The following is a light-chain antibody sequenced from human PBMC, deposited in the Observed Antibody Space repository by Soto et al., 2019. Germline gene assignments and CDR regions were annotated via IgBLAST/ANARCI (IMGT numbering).Light chain of an antibody. CDR1: SSNIGINT. CDR2: SNN. Sequence: QSVLTQPPSASGTPGQRVTISCSGSSSNIGINTVDWYQQLPGTAPKLVIYSNNQRPSGVPDRFSGSKSGTSASLAISGLQSEDEADYYCAAWDDSLSAVIFGGGTKVTVL. CDR3: AAWDDSLSAVI. J-gene: IGLJ2*01. V-gene: IGLV1-44*01.